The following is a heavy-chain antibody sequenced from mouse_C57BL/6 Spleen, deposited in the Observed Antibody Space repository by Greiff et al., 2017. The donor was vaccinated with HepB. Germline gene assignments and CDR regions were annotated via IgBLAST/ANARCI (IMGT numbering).Heavy chain of an antibody. D-gene: IGHD2-12*01. Sequence: EVKLQESGPELVKPGASVKIPCKASGYTFTDYNMDWVKQSHGKSLEWIGDINPNNGGTIYNQKFKGKATLTVDKSSSTAYMELRSLTSEDTAVYYCARERRGPPYAMDYWGQGTSVTVSS. CDR2: INPNNGGT. V-gene: IGHV1-18*01. CDR1: GYTFTDYN. CDR3: ARERRGPPYAMDY. J-gene: IGHJ4*01.